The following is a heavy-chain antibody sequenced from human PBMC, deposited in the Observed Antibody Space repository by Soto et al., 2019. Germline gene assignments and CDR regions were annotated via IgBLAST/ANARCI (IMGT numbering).Heavy chain of an antibody. D-gene: IGHD3-10*01. CDR3: ATLWFGEGNY. J-gene: IGHJ4*02. CDR2: IYYSGST. Sequence: QLQLQESGPGLAKPSETLSLTCTVSGGSISSSSYYWGWIRQPPGKGLEWIGSIYYSGSTYYNPSLXSXGXIXIDTSKNQFSLKLSSVTAADTAVYYCATLWFGEGNYWGQGTLVTVSS. CDR1: GGSISSSSYY. V-gene: IGHV4-39*01.